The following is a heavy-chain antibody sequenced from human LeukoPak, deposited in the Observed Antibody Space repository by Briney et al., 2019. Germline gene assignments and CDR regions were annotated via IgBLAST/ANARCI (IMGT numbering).Heavy chain of an antibody. CDR3: ATVSLSHDILTGYPSPYNYYGMDV. J-gene: IGHJ6*02. V-gene: IGHV4-39*02. D-gene: IGHD3-9*01. CDR2: MYFSGST. CDR1: GVPISSRSYY. Sequence: SETLSLTCTVSGVPISSRSYYWGWIRQPPGKGLEWIGSMYFSGSTYYNPSLKSRVTISVHTPENHLSLNLTCVTAADTAVYYCATVSLSHDILTGYPSPYNYYGMDVWGQGTTVTVSS.